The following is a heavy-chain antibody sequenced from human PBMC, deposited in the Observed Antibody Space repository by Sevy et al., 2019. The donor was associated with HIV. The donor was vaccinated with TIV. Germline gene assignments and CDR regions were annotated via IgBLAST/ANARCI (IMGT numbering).Heavy chain of an antibody. J-gene: IGHJ4*02. Sequence: GESLKISCKGSGYNITSYWIGWVRQMPGKGLEWMGIINPRDSDTRDIPSFQGQVTISVDKSINTAYLQWSSLKASDTAMYYCARQWCSSADYWGQGTLVTVSS. CDR1: GYNITSYW. CDR3: ARQWCSSADY. CDR2: INPRDSDT. V-gene: IGHV5-51*01. D-gene: IGHD6-6*01.